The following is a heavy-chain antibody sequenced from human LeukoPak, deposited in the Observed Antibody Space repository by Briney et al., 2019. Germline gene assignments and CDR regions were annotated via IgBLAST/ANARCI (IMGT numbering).Heavy chain of an antibody. CDR1: GGSINSNNDY. CDR3: ARLAAAGRGDY. CDR2: IYYTGRT. Sequence: SETLSLTCFVSGGSINSNNDYWGWIRQPPGKGLEWIGSIYYTGRTYYNPSLKSRVTISVDTSKNQFSLKLTSVTAADTAVYYCARLAAAGRGDYWGQGTLVTVSS. D-gene: IGHD6-13*01. V-gene: IGHV4-39*01. J-gene: IGHJ4*02.